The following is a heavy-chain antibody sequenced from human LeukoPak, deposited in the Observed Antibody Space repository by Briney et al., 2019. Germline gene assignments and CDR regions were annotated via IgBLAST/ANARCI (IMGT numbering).Heavy chain of an antibody. CDR1: GFTFSSYA. CDR2: ISGSGGST. V-gene: IGHV3-23*01. D-gene: IGHD3-3*01. CDR3: AKGPRSYDFWSGYYVADAFDI. Sequence: GGSLRLSCAASGFTFSSYAMSWVRQAPGKGLERVSAISGSGGSTYYADSVKGRFTISRDNSKNTLYLQMNSLRAEDTAVYYCAKGPRSYDFWSGYYVADAFDIWGQGTMVTVSS. J-gene: IGHJ3*02.